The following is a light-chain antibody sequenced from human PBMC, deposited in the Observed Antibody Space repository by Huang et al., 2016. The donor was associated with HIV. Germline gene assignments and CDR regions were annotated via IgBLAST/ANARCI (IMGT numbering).Light chain of an antibody. CDR3: QQYNNWPFT. CDR2: RAS. CDR1: QSISSK. V-gene: IGKV3-15*01. Sequence: ERVMTQSPVTLSVSPGERATFSCRASQSISSKLAWYQQKPGQAPRLLIYRASTRATGIPARFSGSGSGTEFTLTVSSLQSEDFAVYYCQQYNNWPFTFGPGTRVDIK. J-gene: IGKJ3*01.